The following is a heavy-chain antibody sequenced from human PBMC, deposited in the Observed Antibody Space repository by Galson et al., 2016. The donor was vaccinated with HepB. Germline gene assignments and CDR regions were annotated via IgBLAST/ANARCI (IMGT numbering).Heavy chain of an antibody. CDR3: ANVVGATGWGWFDP. CDR2: LDRDNDVA. Sequence: SVKVSCKASGYTFTGYYMHWVRQAPGQGLEWMGALDRDNDVAIYAQKFQGRVTMTEDTSTDTAYMEVSSLRSEDTAVYYCANVVGATGWGWFDPWGQGTQVTVSS. D-gene: IGHD1-26*01. V-gene: IGHV1-24*01. CDR1: GYTFTGYY. J-gene: IGHJ5*02.